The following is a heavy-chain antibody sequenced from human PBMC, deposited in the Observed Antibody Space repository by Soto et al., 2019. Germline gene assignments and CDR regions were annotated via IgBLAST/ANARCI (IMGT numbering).Heavy chain of an antibody. V-gene: IGHV1-69*02. Sequence: GVSVKVSCKASGGTFSSYTISWVRQAPGQGLEWMGRIIPILGIANYAQKFQGRVTITADKSTSTAYMELSSLRSEDTAVYYCARPRHHCSGGSCYQFEYFQHWGQGTLVTVSS. CDR1: GGTFSSYT. D-gene: IGHD2-15*01. J-gene: IGHJ1*01. CDR3: ARPRHHCSGGSCYQFEYFQH. CDR2: IIPILGIA.